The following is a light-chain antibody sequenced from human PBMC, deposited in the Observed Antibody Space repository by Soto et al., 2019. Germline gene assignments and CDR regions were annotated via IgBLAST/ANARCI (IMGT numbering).Light chain of an antibody. J-gene: IGLJ2*01. CDR3: SSFAGSNNLVV. Sequence: QSALTQPPSASGSPGQSVTISCTGTSSDVGGYNYVSWYQQHPGKAPKVMIYEVSKRPSGVPDRFSGSKSGNTASLTVSGIQAEDGGGYYCSSFAGSNNLVVFGGGTKLNVL. CDR1: SSDVGGYNY. V-gene: IGLV2-8*01. CDR2: EVS.